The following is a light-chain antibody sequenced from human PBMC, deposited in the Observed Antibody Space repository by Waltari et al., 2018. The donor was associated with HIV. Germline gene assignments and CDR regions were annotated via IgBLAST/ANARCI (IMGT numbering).Light chain of an antibody. CDR2: SNN. CDR3: AAWDDSLKGGA. V-gene: IGLV1-44*01. CDR1: TSNIGGNT. J-gene: IGLJ1*01. Sequence: QSVLAQPPSASGTPGQRVTISGSGSTSNIGGNTVSWYQQLPGTAPKLLIYSNNQRPSGVPDRFSGSTSGTSASLVISGLQSEDEADYYCAAWDDSLKGGAFGPGTKVTVL.